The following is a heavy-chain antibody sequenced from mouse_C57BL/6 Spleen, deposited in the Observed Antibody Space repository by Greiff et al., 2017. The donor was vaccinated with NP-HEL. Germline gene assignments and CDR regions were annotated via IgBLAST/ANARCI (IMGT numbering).Heavy chain of an antibody. CDR1: GYTFTDYY. V-gene: IGHV1-26*01. CDR3: ARAGWLVLRAMDY. Sequence: EVKLQQSGPELVKPGASVKISCKASGYTFTDYYMNWVKQSHGKSLEWIGDINPNNGGTSYNQKFKGKAPLTVDKSSSTAYMELRSLTSEDTAVYYCARAGWLVLRAMDYWGQGASVTVSS. D-gene: IGHD2-3*01. J-gene: IGHJ4*01. CDR2: INPNNGGT.